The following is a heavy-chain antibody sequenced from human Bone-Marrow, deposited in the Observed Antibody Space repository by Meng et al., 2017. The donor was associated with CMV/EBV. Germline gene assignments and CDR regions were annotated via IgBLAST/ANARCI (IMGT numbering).Heavy chain of an antibody. D-gene: IGHD2-21*01. CDR1: GFTFSSYD. V-gene: IGHV3-21*01. CDR2: ISSSSSYI. J-gene: IGHJ6*02. Sequence: GESLKISCAACGFTFSSYDMHWVRQAPGKGLEWVSSISSSSSYIYYADSVKGRFTISRDNAKNSLYLQMNSLRAEDTAVYYCARDNHVVVILYGMDVWGQGTTVTVSS. CDR3: ARDNHVVVILYGMDV.